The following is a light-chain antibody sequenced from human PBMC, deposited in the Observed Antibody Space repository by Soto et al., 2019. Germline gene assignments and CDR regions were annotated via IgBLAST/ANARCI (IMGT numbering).Light chain of an antibody. J-gene: IGKJ4*01. CDR1: ESFARTY. CDR3: QQYGASPLT. V-gene: IGKV3-20*01. CDR2: GAS. Sequence: EIVLTQSPGTLSLSPGERATLSCRASESFARTYLAWYQQKPGQAPRLLIHGASSRATGIPDRFSGSNSGTDFTLTIIRLEPEDSAVYYCQQYGASPLTFGGGTKVEIK.